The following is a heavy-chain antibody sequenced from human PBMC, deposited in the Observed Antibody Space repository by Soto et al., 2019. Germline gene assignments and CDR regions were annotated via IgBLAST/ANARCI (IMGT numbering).Heavy chain of an antibody. J-gene: IGHJ4*02. Sequence: QMQLQELGPGLVKPSETLSLTCAVSSASIISEQRWSWVRQPPGKGLEWIGEIHHSGSTNNNPSLRSRVTMSVDKSKNQFSLNLNSVTAADTAVYYCARSFGWYAIDQWGQGTLVIVSS. V-gene: IGHV4-4*02. CDR1: SASIISEQR. CDR3: ARSFGWYAIDQ. CDR2: IHHSGST. D-gene: IGHD6-19*01.